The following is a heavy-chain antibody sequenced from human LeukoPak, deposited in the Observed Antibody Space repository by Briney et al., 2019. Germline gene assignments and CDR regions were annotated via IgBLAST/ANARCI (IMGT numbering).Heavy chain of an antibody. J-gene: IGHJ6*02. V-gene: IGHV3-23*01. CDR3: ATSSGVGGGYYYGMDV. CDR2: ISGSGAST. Sequence: GGSLRLSCLTSGFTFSTNAMSWVRQAPGKGLEWISGISGSGASTYYADSVTGRFTISRDNSRNTRYLQMNSLRGDDTAVYYCATSSGVGGGYYYGMDVWGQGTTVTVSS. D-gene: IGHD2-15*01. CDR1: GFTFSTNA.